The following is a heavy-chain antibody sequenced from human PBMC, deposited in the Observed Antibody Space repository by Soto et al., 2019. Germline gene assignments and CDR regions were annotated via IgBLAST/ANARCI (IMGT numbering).Heavy chain of an antibody. V-gene: IGHV4-61*01. CDR2: IYYSGST. CDR3: ARRGSDAFDI. J-gene: IGHJ3*02. Sequence: PSETLSLTCTVSGGSVSSGSYCWSWIRQPPGKGLEWIGYIYYSGSTNYNPSLKSRVTISVDTSKNQFSLKLSSVTAADTAVYYCARRGSDAFDIWGQGTMVTVSS. CDR1: GGSVSSGSYC.